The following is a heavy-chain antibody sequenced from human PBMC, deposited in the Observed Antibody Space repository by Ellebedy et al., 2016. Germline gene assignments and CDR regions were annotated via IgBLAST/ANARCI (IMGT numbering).Heavy chain of an antibody. CDR1: GYSFASYW. V-gene: IGHV5-51*01. CDR2: IYPGDSDT. J-gene: IGHJ4*02. D-gene: IGHD5-12*01. Sequence: GESLKISXKGSGYSFASYWIGWVRQMPGKGLEWMGIIYPGDSDTRYSPSFQGQVTISVDKSSSIAYLQWSSLKASDTAMYYCARRIGNDLSGIDYWGQGTLVTVSS. CDR3: ARRIGNDLSGIDY.